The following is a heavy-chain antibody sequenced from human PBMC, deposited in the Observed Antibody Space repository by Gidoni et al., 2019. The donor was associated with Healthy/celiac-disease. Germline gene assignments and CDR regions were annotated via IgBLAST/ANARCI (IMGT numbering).Heavy chain of an antibody. D-gene: IGHD5-12*01. V-gene: IGHV1-69*01. CDR1: GGTFSSYA. Sequence: QVQLVQSGAEVKKPGSSVKVSCKASGGTFSSYAISWFRQAPGQGREWMGGIIPIFGTANYAQKCQGRVTITADESTSTAYMELSSLRSEDTAVYYCARDLLFKTITWYMDVWGKGTTVTVSS. CDR3: ARDLLFKTITWYMDV. J-gene: IGHJ6*03. CDR2: IIPIFGTA.